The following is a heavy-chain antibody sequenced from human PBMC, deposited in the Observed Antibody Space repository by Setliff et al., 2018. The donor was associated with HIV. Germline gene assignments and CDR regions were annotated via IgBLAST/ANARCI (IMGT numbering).Heavy chain of an antibody. CDR1: GGSVNSATYY. J-gene: IGHJ4*02. D-gene: IGHD5-18*01. V-gene: IGHV4-31*03. CDR3: AREGKTAIVTKYDY. Sequence: PSETLSLTCTVAGGSVNSATYYWSWIRQHPGKGLEWIGYIDCSGSAFYNPSLKSRITISVDTSKNQFSLRMKSVTAADTAMYYRAREGKTAIVTKYDYWGQGTMVTVSS. CDR2: IDCSGSA.